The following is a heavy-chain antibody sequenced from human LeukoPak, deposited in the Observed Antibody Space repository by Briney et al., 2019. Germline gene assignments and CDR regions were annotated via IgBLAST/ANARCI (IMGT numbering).Heavy chain of an antibody. V-gene: IGHV4-61*02. CDR2: IYTSGST. D-gene: IGHD3-10*01. J-gene: IGHJ2*01. CDR1: GGSISSGSYY. Sequence: SQTLSLTCTVSGGSISSGSYYWSWIRQPAGKGLEWIGRIYTSGSTNYNPSLKSRVTISVDTSKNQFSLKLSSVTTADTAVYYCARIARGRGNWYFDLWGRGTLVTVSS. CDR3: ARIARGRGNWYFDL.